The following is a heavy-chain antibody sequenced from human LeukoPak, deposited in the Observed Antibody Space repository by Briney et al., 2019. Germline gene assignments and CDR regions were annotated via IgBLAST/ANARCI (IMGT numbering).Heavy chain of an antibody. V-gene: IGHV4-59*08. D-gene: IGHD3-10*01. J-gene: IGHJ5*02. CDR3: ARYGSGSTWFDP. CDR2: IYYSGST. Sequence: SETLSLTCTVSGGSISSHYWSWIRQPPGKGLEWIGYIYYSGSTNYNPSLKRRVTISVDTSKNQFSLKLSSVTAADTAVYYCARYGSGSTWFDPWGQGTLVTVSS. CDR1: GGSISSHY.